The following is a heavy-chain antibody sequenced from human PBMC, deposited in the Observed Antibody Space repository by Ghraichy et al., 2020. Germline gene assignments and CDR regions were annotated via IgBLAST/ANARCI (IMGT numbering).Heavy chain of an antibody. CDR1: GGSFSGYY. CDR3: ARGQRGWFGESLNWFDP. D-gene: IGHD3-10*01. V-gene: IGHV4-34*01. CDR2: INHSGST. J-gene: IGHJ5*02. Sequence: SQTLSLTCAVYGGSFSGYYWSWIRQPPGKGLEWIGEINHSGSTNYNPSLKSRVTISVDTSKNQFSLKLSSVTAADTAVYYCARGQRGWFGESLNWFDPWGQGTLVTVSS.